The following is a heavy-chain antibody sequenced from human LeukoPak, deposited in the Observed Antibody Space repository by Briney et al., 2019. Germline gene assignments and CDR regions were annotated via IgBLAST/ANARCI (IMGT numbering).Heavy chain of an antibody. D-gene: IGHD3-3*01. J-gene: IGHJ5*02. Sequence: PSETLSLTCTVSGGSISSSSYYWGWIRQPPGKGLEWIGSIYYSGSTYYNPSLKSRVTISVDTSKNQFSLKLSSVTAADTAGYSGASQNFPLNWFDPWGQGTLVTVSS. CDR3: ASQNFPLNWFDP. V-gene: IGHV4-39*07. CDR2: IYYSGST. CDR1: GGSISSSSYY.